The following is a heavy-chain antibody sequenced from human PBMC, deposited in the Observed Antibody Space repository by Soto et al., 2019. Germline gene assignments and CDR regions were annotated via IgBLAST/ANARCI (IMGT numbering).Heavy chain of an antibody. D-gene: IGHD6-13*01. CDR1: GYTFTSYG. CDR2: ISAYNGNT. J-gene: IGHJ5*02. Sequence: QVQLVQSGAEVKKPGASVKVSCKASGYTFTSYGISWVRQAPGQGLEWMGWISAYNGNTNYAQKLQGRVTMTTDTSPISAYMSLRSPSSADTAVYYGERVLGWFDPWGQGTLVTVAS. V-gene: IGHV1-18*01. CDR3: ERVLGWFDP.